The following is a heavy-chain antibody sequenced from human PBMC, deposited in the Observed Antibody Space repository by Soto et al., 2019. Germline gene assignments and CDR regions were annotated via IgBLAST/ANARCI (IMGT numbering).Heavy chain of an antibody. D-gene: IGHD3-3*01. Sequence: EVQLFESGGGLVEPGESLRLSCAASGFIFKDFAMSWVRQAPGKGLEWVSTITTSDDITYSADSVRGRFTLSRDNSAIALFLQMSSLRGDDTATYYCTKGDSSGYFDPSSGYSTPDHWGQGTLVTVSS. CDR2: ITTSDDIT. V-gene: IGHV3-23*01. CDR1: GFIFKDFA. J-gene: IGHJ5*02. CDR3: TKGDSSGYFDPSSGYSTPDH.